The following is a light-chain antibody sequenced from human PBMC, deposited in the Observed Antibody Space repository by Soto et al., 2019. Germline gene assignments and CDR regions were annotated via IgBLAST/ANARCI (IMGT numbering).Light chain of an antibody. CDR1: QSVSSS. V-gene: IGKV3-15*01. Sequence: EIVLTQSPGTLSLSPGERATLSCRASQSVSSSFLAWYQQKPGQAPRLLIYGTSTGATGIPARFSGSGSGTEFTLTISSLQSGDFAVYYCQQYNNWPQTFGQGTKVDIK. J-gene: IGKJ1*01. CDR3: QQYNNWPQT. CDR2: GTS.